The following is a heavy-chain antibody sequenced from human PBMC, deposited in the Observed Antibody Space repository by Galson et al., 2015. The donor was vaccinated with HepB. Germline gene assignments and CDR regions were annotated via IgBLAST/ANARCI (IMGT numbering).Heavy chain of an antibody. CDR3: AVDSFTSYYGSGTPRGAFDI. V-gene: IGHV1-24*01. CDR2: FDPEDGEI. Sequence: SVKVSCKVSGYSLTESSMYWVRQAPGKGLEWMGDFDPEDGEIVYAQKFQGRVSMTEDTSAETAYMELSSLRSEDTAVYYCAVDSFTSYYGSGTPRGAFDIWGQGTMVTVSS. D-gene: IGHD3-10*01. J-gene: IGHJ3*02. CDR1: GYSLTESS.